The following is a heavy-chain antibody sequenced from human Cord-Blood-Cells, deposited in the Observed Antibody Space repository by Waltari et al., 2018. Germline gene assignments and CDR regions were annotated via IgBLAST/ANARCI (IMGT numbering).Heavy chain of an antibody. CDR2: IYYSGST. CDR3: VGRRRDGYNYYFDY. V-gene: IGHV4-39*01. CDR1: GGSSSSSSYY. D-gene: IGHD5-12*01. Sequence: QLQLQESGPGLVKPSATLSLTCTVSGGSSSSSSYYWGWIRQPPGKGLEWLGRIYYSGSTSSLPSLKSRVTISLDTSKIQFALKLSSVTAADTAVYYCVGRRRDGYNYYFDYWGQGTLVTVSS. J-gene: IGHJ4*02.